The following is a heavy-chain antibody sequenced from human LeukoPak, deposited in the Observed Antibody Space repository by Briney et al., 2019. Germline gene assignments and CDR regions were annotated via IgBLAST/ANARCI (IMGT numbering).Heavy chain of an antibody. Sequence: PGGSLRLSCAASGFTFSSYAMHWVRQAPGKGLEWVAVISYDGSNKYYADSVKGRFTISRDNSKNTLYLQMNSLRAEDTAVYYCAREESGAAGMGVWGQGTLVTVSS. J-gene: IGHJ4*02. D-gene: IGHD6-13*01. CDR1: GFTFSSYA. CDR3: AREESGAAGMGV. V-gene: IGHV3-30-3*01. CDR2: ISYDGSNK.